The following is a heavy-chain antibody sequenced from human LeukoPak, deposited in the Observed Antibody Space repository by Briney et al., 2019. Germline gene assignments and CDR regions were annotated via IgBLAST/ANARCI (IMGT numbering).Heavy chain of an antibody. Sequence: GESLKISCKGSGYSFTSYWIAWVRQMPGKGLEWMGIIYPTDSDTTYTPSFQGQVTISADKSISTAYLQWNTLQASDTSMYYCAKYSSGYPYPDYWGQGTLVTVSS. J-gene: IGHJ4*02. CDR2: IYPTDSDT. D-gene: IGHD3-22*01. CDR3: AKYSSGYPYPDY. CDR1: GYSFTSYW. V-gene: IGHV5-51*01.